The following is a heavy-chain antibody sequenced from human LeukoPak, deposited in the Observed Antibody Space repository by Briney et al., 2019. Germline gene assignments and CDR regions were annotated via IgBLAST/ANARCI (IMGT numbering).Heavy chain of an antibody. J-gene: IGHJ4*02. CDR1: GGSFSGYY. D-gene: IGHD5-12*01. V-gene: IGHV4-34*01. CDR2: INHSGST. Sequence: SSETLSLTCAVYGGSFSGYYWSWIRQPPGKGLEWIGEINHSGSTNYNPSLKSRVTISVDTSKNQFSLKLSSVTAADTAVYYCASHGYSGYYFFDYWGQGNLVTVSS. CDR3: ASHGYSGYYFFDY.